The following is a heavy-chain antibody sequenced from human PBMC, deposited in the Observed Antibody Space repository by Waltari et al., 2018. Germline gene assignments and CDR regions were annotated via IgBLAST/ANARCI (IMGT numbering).Heavy chain of an antibody. CDR3: ALGYCSSTSCSSYDY. Sequence: EVQLVESGGVVVQPGGSLRLSCAASGFTFDDYTMHWVRQAPGKGLEWVSLISWDGGSTYYADSVKGRCTISRDNSKNSLYLQMNSLRTEDTALYYCALGYCSSTSCSSYDYWGQGTLVTVSS. CDR1: GFTFDDYT. D-gene: IGHD2-2*01. V-gene: IGHV3-43*01. CDR2: ISWDGGST. J-gene: IGHJ4*02.